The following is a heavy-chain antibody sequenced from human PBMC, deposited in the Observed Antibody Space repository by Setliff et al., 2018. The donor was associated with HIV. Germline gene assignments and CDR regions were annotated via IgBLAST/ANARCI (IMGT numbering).Heavy chain of an antibody. CDR3: ARGYGSGSYYNWFDP. V-gene: IGHV1-2*06. CDR2: INPNSGGT. CDR1: GYTFTGYY. J-gene: IGHJ5*02. D-gene: IGHD3-10*01. Sequence: AXVKVXXXASGYTFTGYYMHWVRQAPGQGLEWMGRINPNSGGTNYAQKFQGRXXXXRDTSISTAYMELSRRRSDDXAVYYCARGYGSGSYYNWFDPXGQGTLVTVSS.